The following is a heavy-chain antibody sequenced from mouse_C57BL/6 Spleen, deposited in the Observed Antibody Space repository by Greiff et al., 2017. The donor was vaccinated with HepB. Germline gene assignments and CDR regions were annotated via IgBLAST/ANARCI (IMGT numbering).Heavy chain of an antibody. Sequence: EVKVEESEGGLVQPGSSMKLSCTASGFTFSDYYMAWVRQVPEKGLEWVANINYDGSSTYYLDSLKSRFIISRDNAKNILYLQMSSLKSEDTATYYCARMGDYGSSYVPFAYWGQGTLVTVSA. CDR3: ARMGDYGSSYVPFAY. CDR1: GFTFSDYY. D-gene: IGHD1-1*01. V-gene: IGHV5-16*01. J-gene: IGHJ3*01. CDR2: INYDGSST.